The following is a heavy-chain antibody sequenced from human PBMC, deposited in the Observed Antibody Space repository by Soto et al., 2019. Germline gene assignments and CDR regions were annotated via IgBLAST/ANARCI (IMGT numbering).Heavy chain of an antibody. CDR1: EFTFSTYA. CDR3: AKSYSSNWYFDN. D-gene: IGHD6-13*01. V-gene: IGHV3-23*01. J-gene: IGHJ4*02. Sequence: PGGSLRLSCAASEFTFSTYAMSWVRQAPGKGLEWVSAISGSGGSTYYADSVKGRFTISRDTSKNTLYLQMNSLRAEDTALYYCAKSYSSNWYFDNWGQGTLVTVSS. CDR2: ISGSGGST.